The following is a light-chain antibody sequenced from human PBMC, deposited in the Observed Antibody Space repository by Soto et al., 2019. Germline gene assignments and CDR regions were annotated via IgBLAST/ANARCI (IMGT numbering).Light chain of an antibody. CDR2: DAS. CDR3: QQRSNWPPMYT. J-gene: IGKJ2*01. V-gene: IGKV3-11*01. Sequence: EIVLTQSPDTLSLSPGEGATLSCRASHDVSVSLVWYRQRPGQSPRLLIHDASNRATGISARFSGSGSGTDFTLTIGSLEPEESALYYCQQRSNWPPMYTFGQGTKVDIK. CDR1: HDVSVS.